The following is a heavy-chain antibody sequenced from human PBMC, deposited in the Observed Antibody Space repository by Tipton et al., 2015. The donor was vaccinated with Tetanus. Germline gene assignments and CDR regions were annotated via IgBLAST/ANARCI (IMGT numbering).Heavy chain of an antibody. J-gene: IGHJ3*02. V-gene: IGHV4-34*01. CDR1: DGSFSAYY. D-gene: IGHD3-10*01. Sequence: TLSLTCDVYDGSFSAYYWTWIRQPPGKGLEWIGNIYYNGNTYYLSSLESRVTISTDTSKNQVSLSLRSVTAADTAVYYCARWGDASGSTNLYAFDIWGQGTMVSVSS. CDR2: IYYNGNT. CDR3: ARWGDASGSTNLYAFDI.